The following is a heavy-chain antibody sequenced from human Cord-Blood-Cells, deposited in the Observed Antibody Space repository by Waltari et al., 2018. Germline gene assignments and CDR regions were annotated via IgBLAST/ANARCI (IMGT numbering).Heavy chain of an antibody. Sequence: QVQLQESGPGLVKPSETLSLTCAVAGYSISSGYYWGWFRQPPGKGLEWIGSIYHSGSTYYNPSLKSRVTISVDTSKNQFSLKLSSVTAADTAVYYCARADKRGAYGDFDYWGQGTLVTVSS. D-gene: IGHD4-17*01. CDR3: ARADKRGAYGDFDY. CDR2: IYHSGST. CDR1: GYSISSGYY. V-gene: IGHV4-38-2*01. J-gene: IGHJ4*02.